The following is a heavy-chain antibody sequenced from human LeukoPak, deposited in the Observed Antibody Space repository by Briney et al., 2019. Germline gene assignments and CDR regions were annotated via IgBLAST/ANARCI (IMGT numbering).Heavy chain of an antibody. J-gene: IGHJ3*02. CDR2: ISSSTNTI. CDR3: ARGGYGANDDAFDI. D-gene: IGHD4-23*01. Sequence: GALRLSCAASGFTFSSYSMNWVRQAPGKGLEWVSYISSSTNTIYYAGSVKGRFTISRDNAKNSLFLQMNSLRDEDTAVYYCARGGYGANDDAFDIWGQGTVVTVSS. CDR1: GFTFSSYS. V-gene: IGHV3-48*02.